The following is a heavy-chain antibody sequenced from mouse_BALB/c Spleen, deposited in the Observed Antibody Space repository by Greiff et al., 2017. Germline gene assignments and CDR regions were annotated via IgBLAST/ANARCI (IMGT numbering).Heavy chain of an antibody. J-gene: IGHJ1*01. D-gene: IGHD1-1*01. CDR3: ARYYLGSREYFDV. Sequence: EVQLQQSGPSLVKPSQTLSLTCSVTGDYITSGYWNWIRKFPGNKLEYMGYISYSGSTYYNPSLKSRISITRDTSKNQYYLQLNSVTTEDTATYYCARYYLGSREYFDVWGAGTTVTVSS. V-gene: IGHV3-8*02. CDR2: ISYSGST. CDR1: GDYITSGY.